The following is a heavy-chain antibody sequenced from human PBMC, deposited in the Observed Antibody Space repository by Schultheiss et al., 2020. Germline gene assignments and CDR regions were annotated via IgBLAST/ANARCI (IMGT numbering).Heavy chain of an antibody. D-gene: IGHD5-24*01. CDR1: GFTFSYYY. CDR3: ARAGPRDGYNFDY. V-gene: IGHV3-21*01. Sequence: GESLKISCAASGFTFSYYYMSGVRQAPGKGLEWVSSISSSSSYIYYADSVKGRFTISRDNAKNSLYLQMNSLRAEDTAVYYCARAGPRDGYNFDYWGQGTLVTVSS. CDR2: ISSSSSYI. J-gene: IGHJ4*02.